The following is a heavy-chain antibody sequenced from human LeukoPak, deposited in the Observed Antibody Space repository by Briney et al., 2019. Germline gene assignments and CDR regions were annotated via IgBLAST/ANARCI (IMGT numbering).Heavy chain of an antibody. V-gene: IGHV4-34*01. Sequence: PGGSLRLSCRPSGFTFGDYAMTWFRQPPGKGLEWIGEINHSGSTNYNPSLKSRVTISVDTSKNQFSLKLSSVTAADTAVYYCARVEFRYCSSTSCWGSGRSARGLNWFDPWGQGTLVTVSS. CDR3: ARVEFRYCSSTSCWGSGRSARGLNWFDP. CDR2: INHSGST. J-gene: IGHJ5*02. CDR1: GFTFGDYA. D-gene: IGHD2-2*01.